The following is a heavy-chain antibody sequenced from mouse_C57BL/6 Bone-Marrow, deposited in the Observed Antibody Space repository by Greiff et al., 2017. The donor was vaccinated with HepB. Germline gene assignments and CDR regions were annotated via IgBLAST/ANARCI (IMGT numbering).Heavy chain of an antibody. CDR3: TRVTTVVALYAMDY. Sequence: EVMLVESGEGLVKPGGSLKLSCAASGFTFSSYAMSWVRQTPEKRLEWVAYISSGGDYIYYADTVKGRFTISRDNARNTLYLQMSSLKSEDTAMYYCTRVTTVVALYAMDYWGQGTSVTVSS. D-gene: IGHD1-1*01. CDR1: GFTFSSYA. J-gene: IGHJ4*01. V-gene: IGHV5-9-1*02. CDR2: ISSGGDYI.